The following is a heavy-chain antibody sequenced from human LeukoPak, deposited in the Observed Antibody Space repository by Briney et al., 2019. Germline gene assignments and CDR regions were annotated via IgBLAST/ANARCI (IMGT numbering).Heavy chain of an antibody. CDR1: GGSISSDY. V-gene: IGHV4-59*01. CDR3: ARAWDYYDSSGDHIHFDY. J-gene: IGHJ4*02. D-gene: IGHD3-22*01. Sequence: PSETLSLTCTVSGGSISSDYWSWIRQPPGKGLEWFGYIYNSGSTNYNPSLKSRVTISVDTSKNQFSLKLSSVTAADTAVYYCARAWDYYDSSGDHIHFDYWGQGTLVTVSS. CDR2: IYNSGST.